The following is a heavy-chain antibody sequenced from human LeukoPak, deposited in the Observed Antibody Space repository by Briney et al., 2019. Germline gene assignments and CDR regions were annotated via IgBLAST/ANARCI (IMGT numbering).Heavy chain of an antibody. Sequence: SETLSLTCTVSGGSISSGGYYWSWIRQPPGKGLEWIGYIHHSGSTYYNPSLKSRVTISVDRSKNQFSLKLSSVTAADTAVYYCARMVPAAMGCFDIWGQGTMVTVSS. CDR2: IHHSGST. D-gene: IGHD2-2*01. J-gene: IGHJ3*02. CDR3: ARMVPAAMGCFDI. V-gene: IGHV4-30-2*01. CDR1: GGSISSGGYY.